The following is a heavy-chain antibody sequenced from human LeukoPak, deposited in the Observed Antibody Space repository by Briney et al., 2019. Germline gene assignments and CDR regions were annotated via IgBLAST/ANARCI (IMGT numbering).Heavy chain of an antibody. CDR1: GDSVSSNSVT. J-gene: IGHJ5*02. CDR2: TYYRSTWYN. Sequence: SQTLSLTCAVSGDSVSSNSVTWNWIRQSPSRGLEWLGRTYYRSTWYNDHAVSVRGRITVNPDTSKNQFSLHLNSVTPEDTAVYYCARRLTQYDCFDPWGQGILVTVSS. D-gene: IGHD2-2*01. V-gene: IGHV6-1*01. CDR3: ARRLTQYDCFDP.